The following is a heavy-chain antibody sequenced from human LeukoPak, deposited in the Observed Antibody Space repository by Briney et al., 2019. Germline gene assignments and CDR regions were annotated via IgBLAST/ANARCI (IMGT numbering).Heavy chain of an antibody. CDR2: ISGSGGST. D-gene: IGHD1-26*01. J-gene: IGHJ4*02. V-gene: IGHV3-23*01. CDR3: ARVAVGARYYFDY. CDR1: GFTFSSYA. Sequence: PGGSLRLSCAASGFTFSSYAMSWVRQAPGKGLEWVSAISGSGGSTYYADSVKGRFTISRDNAKNSLYLQMNSLRAEDTAVYYCARVAVGARYYFDYWGQGTLVTVSS.